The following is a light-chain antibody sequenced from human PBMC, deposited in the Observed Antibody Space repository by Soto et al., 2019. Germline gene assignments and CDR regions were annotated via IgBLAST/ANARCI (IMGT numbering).Light chain of an antibody. CDR1: SSNIGSTA. V-gene: IGLV1-44*01. CDR3: ATWDYSLSGLV. Sequence: QSVLTQPPSASGIPGQRVSISCSGGSSNIGSTAVDWYQQLPGTAPRLFIFSNNERPSGVPDRFSGSKSGTAASLVISGLQSEDEADYFCATWDYSLSGLVFGGGTKVTVL. CDR2: SNN. J-gene: IGLJ2*01.